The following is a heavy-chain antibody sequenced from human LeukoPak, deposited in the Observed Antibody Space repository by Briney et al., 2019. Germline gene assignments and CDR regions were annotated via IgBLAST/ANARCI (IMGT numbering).Heavy chain of an antibody. CDR3: ARSTAGLDY. V-gene: IGHV3-7*01. D-gene: IGHD1-1*01. J-gene: IGHJ4*02. CDR1: GFTFSSYS. Sequence: GGSLRLSCAASGFTFSSYSMSWVRQAPGKGLEWVANIRQDGSEKYYVDSMRGRFTISRDNAKNSLYLQMSSLRAEDTAVYYCARSTAGLDYWGQGTLVTVSS. CDR2: IRQDGSEK.